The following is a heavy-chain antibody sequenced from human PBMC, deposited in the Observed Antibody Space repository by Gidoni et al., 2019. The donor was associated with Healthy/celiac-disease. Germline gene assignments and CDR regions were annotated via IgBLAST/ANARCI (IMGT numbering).Heavy chain of an antibody. Sequence: QVQLVQYGAEVKKPGSSVKVSCKASGGTFSSYAISWVRQAPGQGLEWMGGIIPIFGTANYAQKFQGRVTITADESTSTAYMELSSLRSEDTAVYYCAREAVRNYGRPNWFDPWGQGTLVTVSS. CDR3: AREAVRNYGRPNWFDP. CDR1: GGTFSSYA. CDR2: IIPIFGTA. D-gene: IGHD4-4*01. V-gene: IGHV1-69*01. J-gene: IGHJ5*02.